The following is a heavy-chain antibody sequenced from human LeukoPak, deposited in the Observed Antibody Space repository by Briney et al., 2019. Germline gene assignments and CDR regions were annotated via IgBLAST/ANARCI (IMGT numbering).Heavy chain of an antibody. CDR2: IGIRVNNYET. CDR1: GFTFSSSP. D-gene: IGHD4-17*01. V-gene: IGHV3-73*01. Sequence: GGSLRLSCAAAGFTFSSSPIYWVRQASGKGLEWVGHIGIRVNNYETAYAASVQGRFTISRDDSKNTAYLQMSSLKIDDTAVYYCTREFYGDLTYWGQGTLVTVSS. CDR3: TREFYGDLTY. J-gene: IGHJ4*02.